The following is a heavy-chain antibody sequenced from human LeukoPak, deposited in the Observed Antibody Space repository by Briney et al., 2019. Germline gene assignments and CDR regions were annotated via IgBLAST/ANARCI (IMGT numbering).Heavy chain of an antibody. CDR2: IYYSGSA. CDR3: ARLPAATDI. Sequence: SETLSLTCTVSGGSISSSTYYWGWIRQPPGKGLEWIASIYYSGSAYYNPSLKSRVTISVDTSKNQFSLKVSSVTAADTAVYYCARLPAATDIWGQGTMVTVSS. J-gene: IGHJ3*02. CDR1: GGSISSSTYY. V-gene: IGHV4-39*01.